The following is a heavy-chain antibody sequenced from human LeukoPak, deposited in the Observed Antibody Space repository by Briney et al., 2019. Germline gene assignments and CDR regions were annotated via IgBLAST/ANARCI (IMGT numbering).Heavy chain of an antibody. Sequence: GESLKISCKGSGYSFTSYWIGWVRQMPGKGLEWMGIIYPGDSDTRYSPSFQGQVTISADKSISTAYLQWSSLKASDTAMYYCARHEDPLKGDSGYDLYLNYWGQGTLVTVSS. D-gene: IGHD5-12*01. CDR1: GYSFTSYW. V-gene: IGHV5-51*01. J-gene: IGHJ4*02. CDR2: IYPGDSDT. CDR3: ARHEDPLKGDSGYDLYLNY.